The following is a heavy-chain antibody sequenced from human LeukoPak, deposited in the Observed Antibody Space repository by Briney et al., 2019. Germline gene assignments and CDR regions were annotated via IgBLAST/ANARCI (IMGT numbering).Heavy chain of an antibody. V-gene: IGHV4-34*01. CDR2: INHRGST. D-gene: IGHD2-21*02. Sequence: SETLSLTCAVYGGSFSGYYWSWIRQPPGKGLEWIGEINHRGSTNYNPSLKSRVTISVDTSKNQFSLKLSSVTAADTAVYYCARLGRYCGGDCWGGYYFDYWGQGTLVTVSS. CDR3: ARLGRYCGGDCWGGYYFDY. CDR1: GGSFSGYY. J-gene: IGHJ4*02.